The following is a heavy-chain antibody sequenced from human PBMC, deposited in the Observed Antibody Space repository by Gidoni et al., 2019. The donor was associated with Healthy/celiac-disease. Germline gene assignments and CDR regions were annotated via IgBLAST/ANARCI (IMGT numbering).Heavy chain of an antibody. J-gene: IGHJ4*02. D-gene: IGHD5-18*01. CDR3: ARKNGYSYGFDY. CDR1: GGTLSSYA. Sequence: QVQLVQSGAEVKKTGSSVKVACKASGGTLSSYAISWVRQAPGQGLEWRGGIIPIFGTANYAQKFQGRVTITADESTSTAYMELSSLRSEDTAVYYCARKNGYSYGFDYWGQGTLVTVSS. V-gene: IGHV1-69*01. CDR2: IIPIFGTA.